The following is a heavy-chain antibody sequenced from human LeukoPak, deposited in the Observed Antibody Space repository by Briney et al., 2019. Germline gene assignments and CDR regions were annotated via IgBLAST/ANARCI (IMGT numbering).Heavy chain of an antibody. V-gene: IGHV3-23*01. CDR1: GFTFSSYA. Sequence: PGGSRRLSCAASGFTFSSYAMSWVRQAPGKGLEWVSAISGSGGSTYYADSVKGRFTISRDNSKNTLYLQMNSLRAEDTAVYYCAKELQARSQYYYFDYWGQGTLVTVSS. J-gene: IGHJ4*02. CDR3: AKELQARSQYYYFDY. CDR2: ISGSGGST. D-gene: IGHD2/OR15-2a*01.